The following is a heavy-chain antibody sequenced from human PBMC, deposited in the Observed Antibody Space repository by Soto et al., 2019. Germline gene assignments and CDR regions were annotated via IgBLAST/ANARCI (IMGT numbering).Heavy chain of an antibody. J-gene: IGHJ3*01. CDR1: GYSFTSHG. V-gene: IGHV1-18*01. CDR2: INTYNGNR. Sequence: QGQLVQSGSEVKEPGASVKVSCKASGYSFTSHGISWVRQAPGQGLEWVGRINTYNGNRDYGQNVQGRLTMTTDTSTNTVYMELRSLKSDDTAVYYCARELRVGANTDALNVWGQGTVVTVSS. CDR3: ARELRVGANTDALNV. D-gene: IGHD1-26*01.